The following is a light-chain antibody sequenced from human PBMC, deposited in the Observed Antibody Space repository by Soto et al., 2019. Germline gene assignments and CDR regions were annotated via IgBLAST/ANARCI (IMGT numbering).Light chain of an antibody. Sequence: EIVMTQSPATLSISPGEEAILSCRASQTISNKLAWYQQRPGQAPKLLIYETSTRAAAVPGRFSGGGSGTDFTPTISSLQAEDVAVYYLHQHVNWPRTFGHGTKVEIK. V-gene: IGKV3-15*01. J-gene: IGKJ1*01. CDR2: ETS. CDR3: HQHVNWPRT. CDR1: QTISNK.